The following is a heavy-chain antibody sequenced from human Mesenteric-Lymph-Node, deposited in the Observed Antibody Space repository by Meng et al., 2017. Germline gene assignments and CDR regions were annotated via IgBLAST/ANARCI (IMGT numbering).Heavy chain of an antibody. CDR2: ISYDGSNK. CDR1: GFTFSSYA. D-gene: IGHD2-21*02. J-gene: IGHJ4*02. CDR3: ARGFLAYCGGDCYSGGMDV. V-gene: IGHV3-30*01. Sequence: GESLKISCAASGFTFSSYAMHWVRQAPGKGLEWVAVISYDGSNKYYADSVKGRFTISRDNSKNTLYLQMNSLRSDDTAVYYCARGFLAYCGGDCYSGGMDVWGQGTLVTVSS.